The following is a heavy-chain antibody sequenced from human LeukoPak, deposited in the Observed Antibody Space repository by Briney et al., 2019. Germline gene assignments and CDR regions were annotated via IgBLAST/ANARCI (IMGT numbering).Heavy chain of an antibody. D-gene: IGHD2-2*01. CDR1: GGSFSGYY. CDR3: ARAGRIYYAASGFDY. V-gene: IGHV4-34*01. CDR2: INHSGST. Sequence: SETLSLTCAVYGGSFSGYYWSWIRQPPGKGLEWIGEINHSGSTNYNPSLKSRVTISVDTSKNQFSLKLSSVTAADTAVYYCARAGRIYYAASGFDYWGQGTLVTVSS. J-gene: IGHJ4*02.